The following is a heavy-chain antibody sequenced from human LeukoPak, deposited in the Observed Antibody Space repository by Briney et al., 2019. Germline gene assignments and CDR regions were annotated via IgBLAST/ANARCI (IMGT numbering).Heavy chain of an antibody. V-gene: IGHV3-66*01. J-gene: IGHJ6*02. Sequence: GGSLRLSCAASGFAVSNIYMNWVRQAPGKGLEWVSVIFCGDSTYYADSVKGRFTISRDNSKNTVYLQMNSLRADDTAVYHCARGLGTYTTSWYHFYGMDLWGLGTTVTVS. D-gene: IGHD3-16*01. CDR3: ARGLGTYTTSWYHFYGMDL. CDR1: GFAVSNIY. CDR2: IFCGDST.